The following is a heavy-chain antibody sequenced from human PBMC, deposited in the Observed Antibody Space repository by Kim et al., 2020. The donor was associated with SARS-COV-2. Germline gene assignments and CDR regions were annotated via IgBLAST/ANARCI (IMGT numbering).Heavy chain of an antibody. D-gene: IGHD2-15*01. Sequence: SETLSLTCTVSGGSISSYYWSWIRQPPGKGLEWIGYIYYSGSTNYNPSLKSRVTISVDTSKNQFSLKLSSVTAADTAVYYCARDGGYCSGGSCYSLPEDYWGQGTLVTVSS. CDR3: ARDGGYCSGGSCYSLPEDY. V-gene: IGHV4-59*01. CDR2: IYYSGST. CDR1: GGSISSYY. J-gene: IGHJ4*02.